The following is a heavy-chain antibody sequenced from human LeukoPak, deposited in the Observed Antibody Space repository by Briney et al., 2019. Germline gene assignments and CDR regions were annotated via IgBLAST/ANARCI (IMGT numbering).Heavy chain of an antibody. CDR2: FDPEDGET. Sequence: ASVKGSCKVSGYTLTELSMHWVRQAPGKGLEWMGGFDPEDGETIYAQKFQGRVTMTEDTSTDTAYMELSSLSSEDTAAYYCATYYYDSSGYRHFDWYFDLWGRGTLVTVSS. CDR3: ATYYYDSSGYRHFDWYFDL. V-gene: IGHV1-24*01. D-gene: IGHD3-22*01. J-gene: IGHJ2*01. CDR1: GYTLTELS.